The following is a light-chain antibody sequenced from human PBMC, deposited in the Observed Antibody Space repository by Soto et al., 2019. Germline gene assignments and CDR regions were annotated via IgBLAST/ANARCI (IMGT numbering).Light chain of an antibody. CDR1: RGIGND. J-gene: IGKJ1*01. CDR2: AAS. Sequence: DIQMTQSPSSLSASVGDTVTITCRASRGIGNDLGWYQQRPGRAPNRLVYAASTLQSGVPSRFSSRGSGTEFTLTISSLQPEDFTTYYCLQHNSYPRTFGQGTKLEIK. CDR3: LQHNSYPRT. V-gene: IGKV1-17*01.